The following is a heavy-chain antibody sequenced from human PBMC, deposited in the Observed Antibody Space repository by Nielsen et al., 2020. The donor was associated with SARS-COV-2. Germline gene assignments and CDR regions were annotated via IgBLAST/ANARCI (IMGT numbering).Heavy chain of an antibody. D-gene: IGHD6-6*01. CDR2: ISAYNGNT. CDR1: GYTFTSYG. V-gene: IGHV1-18*01. Sequence: ASVKVSCKASGYTFTSYGISWVRQAPGQGLEWMGWISAYNGNTNYAQKLQGRVTMTTDTSTSTAYMELRSLRSDDTAVYYCARDLAKYSSSSLQASWFDPWGQGTLVTVSS. CDR3: ARDLAKYSSSSLQASWFDP. J-gene: IGHJ5*02.